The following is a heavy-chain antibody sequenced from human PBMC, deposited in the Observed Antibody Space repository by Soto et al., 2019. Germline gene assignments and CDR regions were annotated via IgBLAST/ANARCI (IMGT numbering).Heavy chain of an antibody. J-gene: IGHJ4*02. V-gene: IGHV3-73*02. CDR1: GFTFGDSA. D-gene: IGHD3-9*01. Sequence: EVQLVESGGGLVQPGGSLKLSCAASGFTFGDSALQWVRQASGKGLEWICRIGSKGETYATAYAASVKGRFTISSDDSKNTADLQMNRLESEDTAVYYCSRDDSDWFFNWGRGTLVTVSS. CDR2: IGSKGETYAT. CDR3: SRDDSDWFFN.